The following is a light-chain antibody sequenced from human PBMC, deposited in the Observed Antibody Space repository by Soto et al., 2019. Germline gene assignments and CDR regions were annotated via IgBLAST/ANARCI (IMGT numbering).Light chain of an antibody. J-gene: IGKJ2*01. CDR2: TTS. CDR1: RDIDIY. Sequence: DVQMTQAPSCLSASVGDRVTITCQASRDIDIYVNWYQQKPGRRPTLLIYTTSSLQRRVPTRLSGSGSGTDFTLTISNLQPEEFANYRRDQIYIXLPAFGQRTKV. CDR3: DQIYIXLPA. V-gene: IGKV1-39*01.